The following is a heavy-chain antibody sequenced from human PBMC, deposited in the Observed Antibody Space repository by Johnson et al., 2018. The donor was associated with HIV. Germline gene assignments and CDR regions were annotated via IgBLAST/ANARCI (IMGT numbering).Heavy chain of an antibody. Sequence: QVQLVESGGGVVQPGRSLRLSCVASGFTFSSYGMHWVRQAPGKGLEWVAVISYDGSNKYYADSVKGRFTIYRDNSKNTLFLQMNSLRPEDTAVYYCANRRGIGDGTTGSLDIWGQGTMVTVSS. CDR2: ISYDGSNK. CDR3: ANRRGIGDGTTGSLDI. V-gene: IGHV3-30*18. J-gene: IGHJ3*02. CDR1: GFTFSSYG. D-gene: IGHD1-1*01.